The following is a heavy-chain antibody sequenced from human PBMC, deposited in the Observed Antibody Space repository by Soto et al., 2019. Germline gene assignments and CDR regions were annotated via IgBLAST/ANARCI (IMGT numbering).Heavy chain of an antibody. D-gene: IGHD2-8*01. V-gene: IGHV1-2*04. CDR3: ARGDSTDCSNGVCFFFYNHVFDV. CDR1: GYSFTDYQ. CDR2: INPKSGGT. Sequence: GDSVQVSCKASGYSFTDYQIHWVRQAPGQGLEWLGRINPKSGGTSTAQKFQGWVTMTTDTSISTASMELTRLKSEDTAIYYCARGDSTDCSNGVCFFFYNHVFDVLGKGTPVT. J-gene: IGHJ6*04.